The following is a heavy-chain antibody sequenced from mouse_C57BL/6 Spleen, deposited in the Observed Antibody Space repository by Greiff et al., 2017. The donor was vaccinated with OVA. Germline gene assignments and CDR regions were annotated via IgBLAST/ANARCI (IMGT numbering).Heavy chain of an antibody. Sequence: QVQLQQPGAELVRPGSSVKLSCKASGYTFTSYWMHWVKQRPIQGLEWIGNIDPSDSETHYNQKFKDKATLTVDKSSSTAYMQLSSLTSEDSAVDYCARRYRYAMDYWGQGTSVTVSS. CDR2: IDPSDSET. CDR3: ARRYRYAMDY. J-gene: IGHJ4*01. D-gene: IGHD1-1*01. V-gene: IGHV1-52*01. CDR1: GYTFTSYW.